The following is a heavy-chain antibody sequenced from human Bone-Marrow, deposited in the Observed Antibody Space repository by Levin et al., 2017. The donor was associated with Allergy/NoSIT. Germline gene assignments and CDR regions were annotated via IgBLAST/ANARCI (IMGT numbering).Heavy chain of an antibody. V-gene: IGHV3-23*01. J-gene: IGHJ4*02. D-gene: IGHD6-13*01. CDR2: ITSSGDSA. CDR3: ATGSSNSWATFEY. Sequence: GASVKVSCAASGFTFSNFAMSWVRQAPGKGLEWVSTITSSGDSAYHADSVKGRFTISRDNSKNTLHLQMNSLRADDTAVYYCATGSSNSWATFEYWGQGTLVTVSS. CDR1: GFTFSNFA.